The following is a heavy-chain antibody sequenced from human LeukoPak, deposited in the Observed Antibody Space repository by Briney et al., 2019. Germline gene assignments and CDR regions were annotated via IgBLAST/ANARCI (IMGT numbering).Heavy chain of an antibody. CDR2: MNYRENS. J-gene: IGHJ6*03. CDR1: GGSIGRYY. D-gene: IGHD3-10*01. V-gene: IGHV4-59*01. CDR3: ARARQVKYYYGGERYYMDV. Sequence: SETLSLTCTVSGGSIGRYYWSWIRQPPGKGLEWIGYMNYRENSNYDPSLKSRVTISVDMSKNQFSLILTSVSAADTAVYYCARARQVKYYYGGERYYMDVWGKGTTVTISS.